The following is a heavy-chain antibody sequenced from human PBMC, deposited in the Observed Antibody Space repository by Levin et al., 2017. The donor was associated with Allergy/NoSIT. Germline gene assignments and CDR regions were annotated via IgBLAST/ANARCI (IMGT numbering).Heavy chain of an antibody. CDR3: AKDLDTADVFDY. D-gene: IGHD5-18*01. Sequence: GESLKISCAASGFTFSSYAMSWIRQAPGKGLEWVSAISGRGTTTYYADSVKGRFTISRDNSKNTLYLQMNSLRAEDTAVYYCAKDLDTADVFDYWGQGTLVTVSS. V-gene: IGHV3-23*01. J-gene: IGHJ4*02. CDR1: GFTFSSYA. CDR2: ISGRGTTT.